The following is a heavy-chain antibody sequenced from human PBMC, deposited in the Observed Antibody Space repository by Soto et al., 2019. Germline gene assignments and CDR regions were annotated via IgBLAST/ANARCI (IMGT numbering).Heavy chain of an antibody. Sequence: EVQLLESGGGLVQPGGSLRLSCAASGFRFSSKAMSWVRQAPGKGLEWVSIISGSGSSTYYTDSLKGRFTISRDNSKNTVYLEMNYLRAEDTAVYYCAKENVVQFVNFGASGFDYWGQGSLVSVSS. CDR3: AKENVVQFVNFGASGFDY. J-gene: IGHJ4*02. D-gene: IGHD6-6*01. CDR1: GFRFSSKA. CDR2: ISGSGSST. V-gene: IGHV3-23*01.